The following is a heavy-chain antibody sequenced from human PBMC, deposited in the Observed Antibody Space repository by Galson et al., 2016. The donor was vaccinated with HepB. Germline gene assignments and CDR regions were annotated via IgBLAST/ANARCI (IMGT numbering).Heavy chain of an antibody. D-gene: IGHD5-18*01. J-gene: IGHJ5*02. CDR3: AREVGYSYVVTINWFDP. CDR1: GFTFSSYG. CDR2: IWYDGSNK. V-gene: IGHV3-33*01. Sequence: SLRLSCAASGFTFSSYGMHWVRQAPGKGLGWVAVIWYDGSNKNYADSVKGRFTISRDNSKNTVYLQMNSLRAEDTAVYYCAREVGYSYVVTINWFDPWGQGTLVTVSS.